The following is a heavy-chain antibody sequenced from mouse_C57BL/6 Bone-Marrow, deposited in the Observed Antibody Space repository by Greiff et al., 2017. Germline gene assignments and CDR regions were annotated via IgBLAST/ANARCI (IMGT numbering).Heavy chain of an antibody. CDR1: GYAFSSYW. D-gene: IGHD1-1*01. J-gene: IGHJ2*01. Sequence: QVQLQQSGAELVKPGASVKISCKASGYAFSSYWMNWVKQRPGKGLEWIGQIYPGDGDTNYNGKFKGKATLTADKASSTAYMQLSSLTSEDSAVYFCARWRYYYGSRYLDYWGQGTTLTVSS. CDR2: IYPGDGDT. CDR3: ARWRYYYGSRYLDY. V-gene: IGHV1-80*01.